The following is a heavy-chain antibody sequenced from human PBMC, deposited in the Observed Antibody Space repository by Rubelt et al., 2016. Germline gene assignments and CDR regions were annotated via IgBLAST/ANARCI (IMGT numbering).Heavy chain of an antibody. V-gene: IGHV1-18*01. CDR2: ISVYSGNT. CDR3: ARDSLYESGSDY. J-gene: IGHJ4*02. Sequence: QVQLVQSGAEVKKPGSSVKVSCKASGCTFSSYAISWVRQAPGQGLEWMGWISVYSGNTKYSTRLQGGVTMTTDPATSTAYMELRRLRSDDTALYYWARDSLYESGSDYWGQGTLVTVSS. CDR1: GCTFSSYA. D-gene: IGHD3-3*01.